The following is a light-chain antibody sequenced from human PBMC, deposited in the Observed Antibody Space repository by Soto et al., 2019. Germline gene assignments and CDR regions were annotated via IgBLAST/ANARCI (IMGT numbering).Light chain of an antibody. J-gene: IGLJ1*01. CDR3: SSYTTSSTLSFI. CDR2: EVR. CDR1: SSDVGGYDY. Sequence: QSVLTQPASVSGSPGQSITISCTGTSSDVGGYDYVSWYQQHPGKAPKLMIYEVRDRPSGVSNRFSGSKSGNSASLTISGLQAEDEAYYYCSSYTTSSTLSFIFGNGTKLTVL. V-gene: IGLV2-14*01.